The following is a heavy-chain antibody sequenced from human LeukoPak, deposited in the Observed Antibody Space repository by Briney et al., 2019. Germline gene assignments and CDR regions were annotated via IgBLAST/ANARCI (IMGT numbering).Heavy chain of an antibody. V-gene: IGHV1-69*06. D-gene: IGHD3-9*01. CDR1: GGTFSSYA. J-gene: IGHJ1*01. CDR3: ARTGLDYDILTGYPYEYFQH. CDR2: IIPTFGTA. Sequence: GASVKVSCKASGGTFSSYAISWVRQAPGQGLEWMGGIIPTFGTANYAQKFQGRVTITADKSTSTAYMELSSLRSEDTAVYYCARTGLDYDILTGYPYEYFQHWGQGTLVTVSS.